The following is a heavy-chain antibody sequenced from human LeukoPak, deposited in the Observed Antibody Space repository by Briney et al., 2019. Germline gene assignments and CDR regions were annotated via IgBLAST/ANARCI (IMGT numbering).Heavy chain of an antibody. D-gene: IGHD2-8*01. V-gene: IGHV1-2*03. CDR2: INPNSGDT. CDR1: GYSFTGYC. CDR3: ARGGLRVMVYRLYYMDV. J-gene: IGHJ6*03. Sequence: LVASVKVSCKASGYSFTGYCMHWVRQAPGQGLEWMGWINPNSGDTKYAQKFQGRVTMTRDTSISTAYMELTRLRSDDTAVYYCARGGLRVMVYRLYYMDVWGKGTTVTVSS.